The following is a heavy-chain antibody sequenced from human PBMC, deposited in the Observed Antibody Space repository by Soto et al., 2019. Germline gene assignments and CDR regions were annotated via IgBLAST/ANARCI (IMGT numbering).Heavy chain of an antibody. D-gene: IGHD3-3*01. Sequence: GGSLRLSCAASGFTFSSYAMSWVRQAPGKGLEWVSAISGSGGSTYYADSVKGRFTISRDNSKNTLYLQMNSLRAEDTAVYYCAKDPPGPSGYYPLPFDYWGQGTLVTVSS. CDR3: AKDPPGPSGYYPLPFDY. V-gene: IGHV3-23*01. J-gene: IGHJ4*02. CDR1: GFTFSSYA. CDR2: ISGSGGST.